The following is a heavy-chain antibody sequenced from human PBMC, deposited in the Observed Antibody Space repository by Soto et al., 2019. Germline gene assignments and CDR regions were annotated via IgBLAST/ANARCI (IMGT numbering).Heavy chain of an antibody. D-gene: IGHD2-15*01. V-gene: IGHV1-18*01. J-gene: IGHJ4*02. CDR3: ARGKAAKSGYFDY. CDR1: GYTFTTYG. Sequence: ASVKVSCKASGYTFTTYGISWVRQAPGQGLEWMGWISGYNGHTKYAQKFQGRVTMTTDTSTSTVYMELSSLRSEDTAVYYCARGKAAKSGYFDYWGQGTLVTVSS. CDR2: ISGYNGHT.